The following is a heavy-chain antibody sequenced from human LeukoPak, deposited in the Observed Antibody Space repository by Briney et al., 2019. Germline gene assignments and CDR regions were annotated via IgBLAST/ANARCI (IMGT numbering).Heavy chain of an antibody. Sequence: SETLSLTCTVSGGSISGYYWSWIRQPLGKGLEWIGYIYYSGGTNYNPSLKSRVTISVDTSKSQFSLKLSSLTAADTAVYYCARGLQYQLLIRDAFDIWGQGTMVTVSS. CDR3: ARGLQYQLLIRDAFDI. J-gene: IGHJ3*02. D-gene: IGHD2-2*01. CDR1: GGSISGYY. CDR2: IYYSGGT. V-gene: IGHV4-59*01.